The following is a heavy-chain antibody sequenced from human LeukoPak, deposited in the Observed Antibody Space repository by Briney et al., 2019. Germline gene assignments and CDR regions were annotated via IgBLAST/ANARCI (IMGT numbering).Heavy chain of an antibody. CDR3: ERDAYNPTDN. J-gene: IGHJ4*02. Sequence: SETLSLTCTVSGGSISTSGYYWGWIRQPPGKGLEWIGNTYYSGTTYYSPSLKGRATISLDTSKKQFSLKLSSVTAADTAVYYYERDAYNPTDNWGQGSLVTVSS. CDR2: TYYSGTT. D-gene: IGHD1-1*01. CDR1: GGSISTSGYY. V-gene: IGHV4-39*07.